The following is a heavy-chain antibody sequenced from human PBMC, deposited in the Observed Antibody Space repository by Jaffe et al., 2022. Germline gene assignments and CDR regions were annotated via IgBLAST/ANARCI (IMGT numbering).Heavy chain of an antibody. CDR2: IYPGDSDT. D-gene: IGHD3-10*01. J-gene: IGHJ5*02. V-gene: IGHV5-51*03. CDR1: GYMFTNYW. Sequence: EVQLVQSGAEVKKPGESLKISCEASGYMFTNYWIGWVRQMPGKGLEWMGIIYPGDSDTRYNPSFQSQVTISADRSINTAYLEWSSLKASDTAMYYCVRPILSNSGSYIPWGQGTLVSVSS. CDR3: VRPILSNSGSYIP.